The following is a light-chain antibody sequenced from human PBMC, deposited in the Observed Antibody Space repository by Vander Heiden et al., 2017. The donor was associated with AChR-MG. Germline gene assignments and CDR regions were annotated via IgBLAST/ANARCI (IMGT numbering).Light chain of an antibody. CDR3: SAWDDSLNGPGV. J-gene: IGLJ2*01. CDR2: LNN. Sequence: QSVLTQPPPGAGAPGQRVSIDCSGSTSNVGSNTVHWYQQLPGTAPKLRSYLNNQRPSGVPDRFSGSTSCTSACLATSALQSEDDADYDGSAWDDSLNGPGVFGGGTRLTVL. V-gene: IGLV1-44*01. CDR1: TSNVGSNT.